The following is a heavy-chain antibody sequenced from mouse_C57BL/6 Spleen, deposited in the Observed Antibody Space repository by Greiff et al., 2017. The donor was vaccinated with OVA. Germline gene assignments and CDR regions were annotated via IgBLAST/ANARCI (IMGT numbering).Heavy chain of an antibody. Sequence: EVQLVESGPELVKPGASVKISCKASGYTFTDYTMNWVKQSNGKRLEWIGVINPNTGTTSYNQKFKGKATLTVDKSSSTAYMQLNSLKSEDSAVYYCARSYYGYDGDYWGQGTTLTGSS. CDR1: GYTFTDYT. V-gene: IGHV1-39*01. CDR2: INPNTGTT. D-gene: IGHD2-2*01. J-gene: IGHJ2*01. CDR3: ARSYYGYDGDY.